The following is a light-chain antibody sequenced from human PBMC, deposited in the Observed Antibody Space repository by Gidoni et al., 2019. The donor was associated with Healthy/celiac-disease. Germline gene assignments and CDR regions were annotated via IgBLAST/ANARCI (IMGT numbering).Light chain of an antibody. CDR2: DAS. CDR1: QSVSSY. J-gene: IGKJ2*01. V-gene: IGKV3-11*01. CDR3: QQRSNWPLMYT. Sequence: EIVLTQSPATLSFSPGERATLSCRPSQSVSSYLAWYQQKPGQAPRLLIYDASNRATGIPARFSGSGSGTDFTLTISSLEPEDFAVYYCQQRSNWPLMYTFGQGTKLEIK.